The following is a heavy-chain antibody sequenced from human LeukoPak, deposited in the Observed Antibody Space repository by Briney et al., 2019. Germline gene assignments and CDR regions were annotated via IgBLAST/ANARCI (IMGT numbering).Heavy chain of an antibody. D-gene: IGHD3-22*01. CDR1: GFTFSSYG. V-gene: IGHV3-30*03. Sequence: GGSLRLSCAASGFTFSSYGMHWVRQAPGKGLEWVAVISYDGSNKYYADSVKGRFTISRDNAKNTLYLQMNSLRAEDTAVYYCARASNDSSGPLRGGWFDPWGQGTLVTVSS. J-gene: IGHJ5*02. CDR2: ISYDGSNK. CDR3: ARASNDSSGPLRGGWFDP.